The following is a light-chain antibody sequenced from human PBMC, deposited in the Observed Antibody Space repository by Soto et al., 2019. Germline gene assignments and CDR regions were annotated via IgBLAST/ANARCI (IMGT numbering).Light chain of an antibody. J-gene: IGKJ2*01. CDR3: QHLHTYPYT. V-gene: IGKV1-9*01. CDR1: QTVSTY. Sequence: DTQMTQSPSSLSASVGDRISISCRASQTVSTYLNWYQQKPGKAPTLLISATSTLQSGVPSRFSGSGSGTDFTLTITSLQPEDFATYYCQHLHTYPYTFGQGTKLEIK. CDR2: ATS.